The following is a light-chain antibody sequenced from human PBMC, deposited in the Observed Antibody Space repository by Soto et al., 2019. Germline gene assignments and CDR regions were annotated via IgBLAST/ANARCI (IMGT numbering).Light chain of an antibody. CDR1: SSDVGNYNL. V-gene: IGLV2-23*02. J-gene: IGLJ1*01. CDR2: EVS. Sequence: QSVLTQPASGSGSPGQSITISCTGTSSDVGNYNLVYWYQHHPGKAPKLMIYEVSKRPSGVSNRFSGSKSGDTASLTISGLQAEDEADYYCCSYAGSNYVFGTGTKVTVL. CDR3: CSYAGSNYV.